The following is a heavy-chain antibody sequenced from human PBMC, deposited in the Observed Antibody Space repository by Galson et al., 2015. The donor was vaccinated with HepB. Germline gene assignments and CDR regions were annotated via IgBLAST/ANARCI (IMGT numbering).Heavy chain of an antibody. Sequence: SLRLSCAASGFTFSSYDIHWVRQVTGKGLEWVSGIGAGGDTYYAGSVKGRFTISRENDKNSLYLQMNSLRAGDTAVYSCIRDKHDAFDIWGQGTMVTVSS. CDR3: IRDKHDAFDI. CDR1: GFTFSSYD. CDR2: IGAGGDT. V-gene: IGHV3-13*01. J-gene: IGHJ3*02.